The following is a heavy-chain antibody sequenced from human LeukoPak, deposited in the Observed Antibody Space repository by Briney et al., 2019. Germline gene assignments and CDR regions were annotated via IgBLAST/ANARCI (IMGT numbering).Heavy chain of an antibody. D-gene: IGHD1-14*01. J-gene: IGHJ4*02. Sequence: GGSLRLSCAASGFTFSSYAMSWVRQAPGKGLEWVSGMSGSGDITSYADSVKGRFTISRDNSKNTLYLEMNSLRADDRAVYFCATNRGGADYWGQGTLVTVSS. V-gene: IGHV3-23*01. CDR1: GFTFSSYA. CDR3: ATNRGGADY. CDR2: MSGSGDIT.